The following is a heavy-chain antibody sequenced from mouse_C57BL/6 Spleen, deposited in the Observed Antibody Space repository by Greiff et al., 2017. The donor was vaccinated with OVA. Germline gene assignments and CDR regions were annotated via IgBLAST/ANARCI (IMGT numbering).Heavy chain of an antibody. J-gene: IGHJ2*01. CDR2: IYPGSGST. V-gene: IGHV1-55*01. CDR1: GYTFTSYW. CDR3: ARWITTVVATDYFDY. D-gene: IGHD1-1*01. Sequence: QVQLQQPGAELVKPGASVKMSCKASGYTFTSYWITWVKQRPGQGLEWIGDIYPGSGSTNYNEKFKSKATLTVDTSSSTAYMQLSSLTSEDSAVYYCARWITTVVATDYFDYWGQGTTRTVSS.